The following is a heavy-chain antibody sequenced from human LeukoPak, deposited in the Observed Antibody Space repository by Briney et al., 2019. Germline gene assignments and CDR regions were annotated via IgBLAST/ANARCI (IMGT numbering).Heavy chain of an antibody. CDR1: GFTFSSYG. CDR2: ISGSGGST. Sequence: GGTLRLSCAASGFTFSSYGMSWVRQAPGKGLEWVSAISGSGGSTYYADSVRGRFTISRDNSKNTLYLQMNSLRAEDTAVYYCAKDRGSYRNYPFDYWGQGTLVTVSS. V-gene: IGHV3-23*01. CDR3: AKDRGSYRNYPFDY. J-gene: IGHJ4*02. D-gene: IGHD1-26*01.